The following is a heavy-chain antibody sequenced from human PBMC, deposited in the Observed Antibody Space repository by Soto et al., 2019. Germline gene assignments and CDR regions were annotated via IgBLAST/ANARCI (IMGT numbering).Heavy chain of an antibody. CDR2: ISSSGGST. J-gene: IGHJ4*02. D-gene: IGHD2-15*01. Sequence: GGSLRLSCAASGFTFSSYAMSWVRQAPGKGMEWVAAISSSGGSTYYADSVKGRFTISRDNSKNTLYLQMNSLRAEDAAVYYCAKDLVGSNADYFDYWGQGTLVTVSS. V-gene: IGHV3-23*01. CDR1: GFTFSSYA. CDR3: AKDLVGSNADYFDY.